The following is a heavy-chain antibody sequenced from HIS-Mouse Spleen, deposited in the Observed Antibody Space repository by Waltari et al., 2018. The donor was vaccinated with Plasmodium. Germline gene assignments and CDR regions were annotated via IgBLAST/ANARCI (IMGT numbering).Heavy chain of an antibody. CDR3: AKEVLGYYDFWSRPDY. V-gene: IGHV3-30*18. J-gene: IGHJ4*02. CDR2: ISDDGSNK. Sequence: QVQLVESGGGVVQPGRSLRLSCAASGFTFSSYVMPWVRQAPGKGLEWVAVISDDGSNKYYADSVKGRFTISRDNSKNTLYLQMNSLRAEDTAVYYCAKEVLGYYDFWSRPDYWGQGTLVTVSS. CDR1: GFTFSSYV. D-gene: IGHD3-3*01.